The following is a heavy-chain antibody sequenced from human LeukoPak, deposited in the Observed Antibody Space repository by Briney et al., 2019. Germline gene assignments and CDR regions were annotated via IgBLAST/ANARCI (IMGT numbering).Heavy chain of an antibody. V-gene: IGHV1-69*06. CDR3: AREKDGSGSYYGFDY. J-gene: IGHJ4*02. CDR1: GGTFSSYA. D-gene: IGHD3-10*01. Sequence: SVKVSCKASGGTFSSYAISWVRQAPGQGLEWMGGIIPIFGTANYAQKFQGRVTITADKSTSTAYMELSSLRSEDTAVYYCAREKDGSGSYYGFDYWGREPWSPSPQ. CDR2: IIPIFGTA.